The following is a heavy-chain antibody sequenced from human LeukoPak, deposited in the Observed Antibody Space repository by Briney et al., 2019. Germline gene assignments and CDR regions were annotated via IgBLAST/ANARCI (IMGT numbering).Heavy chain of an antibody. J-gene: IGHJ4*02. V-gene: IGHV2-5*02. D-gene: IGHD1-1*01. CDR2: IYLDDDK. CDR3: AHGTTSSPVDY. CDR1: GFSRRTRGVG. Sequence: ESGPTLVNHTQTLTLTCTFSGFSRRTRGVGVGWIRQPPGQALEWLSLIYLDDDKRYSPSLKSRLTITKDTSKTLVVLTMTNMDPVDTATYYCAHGTTSSPVDYWGQGTLVTVSS.